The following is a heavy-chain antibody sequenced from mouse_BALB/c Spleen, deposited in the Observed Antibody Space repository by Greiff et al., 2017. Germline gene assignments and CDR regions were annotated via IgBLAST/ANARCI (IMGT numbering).Heavy chain of an antibody. D-gene: IGHD1-2*01. V-gene: IGHV3-6*02. CDR3: ARDGCFDY. J-gene: IGHJ2*01. CDR2: ISYDGSN. Sequence: EVQRVESGPGLVKPSQSLSLTCSVTGYSITSGYYWNWIRQFPGNKLEWMGYISYDGSNNYNPSLKNRISITRDTSQNQFFLKLNSVTTEDTATCYCARDGCFDYWGQGTTLTVSA. CDR1: GYSITSGYY.